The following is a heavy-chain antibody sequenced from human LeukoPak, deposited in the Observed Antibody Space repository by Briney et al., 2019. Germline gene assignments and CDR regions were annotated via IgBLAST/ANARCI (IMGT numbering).Heavy chain of an antibody. CDR1: GFSFNSYG. J-gene: IGHJ6*03. V-gene: IGHV3-33*06. D-gene: IGHD1/OR15-1a*01. CDR2: IWYDGSNK. CDR3: AKMREQLHPHYYYDMDV. Sequence: GGSLRLSCAASGFSFNSYGMHWVRQAPGKGLEWVAVIWYDGSNKYYTDSVKGRFTISRDDSKNTLFLQMNSLRVEDTAVYYCAKMREQLHPHYYYDMDVWGKGTTVTVSS.